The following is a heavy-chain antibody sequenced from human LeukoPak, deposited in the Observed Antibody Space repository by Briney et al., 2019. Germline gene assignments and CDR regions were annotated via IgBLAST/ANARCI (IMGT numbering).Heavy chain of an antibody. CDR3: ARDLSISGGDYYYYYYMDV. J-gene: IGHJ6*03. D-gene: IGHD3-16*01. CDR2: IYYSGST. V-gene: IGHV4-30-4*08. Sequence: PSQTLSLXCTVSGGSISSGDYYWSWIRQPPGKGLEWIGYIYYSGSTYYNPSLKSRVTISVDTSKDQFSLKLSSVTAADTAAHYCARDLSISGGDYYYYYYMDVWGKGTTVTVSS. CDR1: GGSISSGDYY.